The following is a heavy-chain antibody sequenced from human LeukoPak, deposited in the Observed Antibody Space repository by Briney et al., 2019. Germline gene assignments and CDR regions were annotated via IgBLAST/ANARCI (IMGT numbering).Heavy chain of an antibody. CDR2: IHPEGNEK. D-gene: IGHD1-1*01. V-gene: IGHV3-7*04. CDR3: ARGDDFSGDH. Sequence: PGGSLRLSCAVSGFTFSNFWMSWVRQAPGRGLEWVANIHPEGNEKYHVESVKGRFTIPRDNAKNSLFLQVNGLRVEDTAVYYCARGDDFSGDHWGQGTLVTVSS. CDR1: GFTFSNFW. J-gene: IGHJ4*02.